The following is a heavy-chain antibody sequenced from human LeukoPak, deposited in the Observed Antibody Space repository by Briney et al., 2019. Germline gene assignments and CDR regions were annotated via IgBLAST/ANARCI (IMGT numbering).Heavy chain of an antibody. Sequence: ASVKVSCKASGYTFTSYDINWVRQATGQGLEWMGWMNPNSGNTGYAQKFQGRVTMTRNTSISTAYMELSSLRSEDTAVYYCYFYDSSGYSFDYWGQGTLVTVSS. CDR1: GYTFTSYD. CDR2: MNPNSGNT. D-gene: IGHD3-22*01. V-gene: IGHV1-8*01. CDR3: YFYDSSGYSFDY. J-gene: IGHJ4*02.